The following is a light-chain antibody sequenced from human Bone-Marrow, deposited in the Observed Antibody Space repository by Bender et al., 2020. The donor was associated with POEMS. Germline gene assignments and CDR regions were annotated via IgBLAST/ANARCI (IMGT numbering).Light chain of an antibody. CDR2: END. Sequence: QSVLTQPPSVSAAPGQKVTISCSGSSSNIGKNFVSWYQQFPGTAPKLLIYENDKRPSGIPDRFSGSKSGTSASLAITGLQAEDEGDYYCQSYDNSLGGWVFGGGTKLTVL. CDR1: SSNIGKNF. J-gene: IGLJ3*02. CDR3: QSYDNSLGGWV. V-gene: IGLV1-51*02.